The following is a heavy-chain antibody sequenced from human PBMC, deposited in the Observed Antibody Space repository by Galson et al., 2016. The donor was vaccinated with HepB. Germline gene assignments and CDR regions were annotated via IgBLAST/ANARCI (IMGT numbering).Heavy chain of an antibody. D-gene: IGHD3-10*01. CDR2: IWHDGSQK. V-gene: IGHV3-33*01. Sequence: LRLSCAASGFTFSDYGMHWVRQPPGKGLEWVASIWHDGSQKFYADSVKGRFTISRANSKNTVHLQMNSLRAVDTAVYYCARDASGSRADFDYWGQGIPVTVSS. CDR1: GFTFSDYG. CDR3: ARDASGSRADFDY. J-gene: IGHJ4*02.